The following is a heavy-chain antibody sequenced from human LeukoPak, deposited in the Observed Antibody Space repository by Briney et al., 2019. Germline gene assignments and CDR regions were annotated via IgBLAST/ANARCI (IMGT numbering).Heavy chain of an antibody. Sequence: GSLRLSCAASGFTFSDRDMDWVRQAPGKGLEWVGRSRNKAKSHTTEYAASVKGRFTISRDNSNNSVWLQMNSLKTEDTAVYYCALWSYYYYGLDVWGQGTTVTVSS. V-gene: IGHV3-72*01. CDR3: ALWSYYYYGLDV. CDR1: GFTFSDRD. J-gene: IGHJ6*02. D-gene: IGHD5-18*01. CDR2: SRNKAKSHTT.